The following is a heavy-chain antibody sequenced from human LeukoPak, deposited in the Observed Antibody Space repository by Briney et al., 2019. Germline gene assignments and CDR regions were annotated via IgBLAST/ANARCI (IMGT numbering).Heavy chain of an antibody. D-gene: IGHD6-19*01. CDR2: IYTSGST. Sequence: SETLSLSCPDTRGANSHYHLNRIRQPAGKGLEWIGRIYTSGSTNYNPSLKSRVTISVDKSKNQFSLKLSSVTAADTAVYYCAMGLLSCSCWYYFDYWGQGTLVTVSS. CDR3: AMGLLSCSCWYYFDY. J-gene: IGHJ4*02. CDR1: RGANSHYH. V-gene: IGHV4-4*07.